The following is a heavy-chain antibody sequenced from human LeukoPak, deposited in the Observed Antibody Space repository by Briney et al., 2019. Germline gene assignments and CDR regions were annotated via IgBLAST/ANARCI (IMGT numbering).Heavy chain of an antibody. CDR1: GFTFNNYA. J-gene: IGHJ4*02. Sequence: GGSLRLSCAASGFTFNNYAMTWVRQAPGKGLEWVSSISSSSSYIYYADSVKGRFTISRDNAKNSLYLQMNSLRAEDTAVYYCASLYYYDILTGYYDDYWGQGTLVTVSS. CDR3: ASLYYYDILTGYYDDY. V-gene: IGHV3-21*01. CDR2: ISSSSSYI. D-gene: IGHD3-9*01.